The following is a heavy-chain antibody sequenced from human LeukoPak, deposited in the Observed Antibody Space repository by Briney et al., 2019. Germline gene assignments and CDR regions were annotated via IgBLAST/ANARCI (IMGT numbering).Heavy chain of an antibody. D-gene: IGHD1-26*01. CDR3: ARSWAAKWELPGQFDS. CDR1: GGSMNNYY. CDR2: VFSRGTN. J-gene: IGHJ5*01. Sequence: SDTLSLTCSVSGGSMNNYYWNWIRQSPKKGLEWIGFVFSRGTNNFNPSFRSRLTMSIDTSTNQFSLTLTSMTAADTAVYFCARSWAAKWELPGQFDSWGQGRLVTVSS. V-gene: IGHV4-4*07.